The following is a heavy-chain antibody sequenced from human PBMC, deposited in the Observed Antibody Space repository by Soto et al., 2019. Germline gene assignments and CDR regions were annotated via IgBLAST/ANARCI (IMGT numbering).Heavy chain of an antibody. D-gene: IGHD6-19*01. Sequence: QDQLVQSGAEVKKPGASVTVSCKASGYSFTNYGITWVRQAPGQGLEWLGWISAFNGNTHYAQKVQGRVTMTTDASTSTAYMELRSLRSDDTAVYYCARDRGVAPPVAGNTHYYYYMDVWGKGNTVTVSS. CDR1: GYSFTNYG. V-gene: IGHV1-18*01. CDR2: ISAFNGNT. J-gene: IGHJ6*03. CDR3: ARDRGVAPPVAGNTHYYYYMDV.